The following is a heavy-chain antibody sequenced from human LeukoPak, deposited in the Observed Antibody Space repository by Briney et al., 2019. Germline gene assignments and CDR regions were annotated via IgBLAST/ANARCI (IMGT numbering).Heavy chain of an antibody. Sequence: PGGSLRLSCSASGFDFDAHGMSWVRQVPGKGLEWVSGINWSGGSTAYADPMRGRITISRDNAKNSLYLQMDSLRAEDTALYYCARATITSPFYFDYWGQGTLVTVSS. CDR3: ARATITSPFYFDY. V-gene: IGHV3-20*04. J-gene: IGHJ4*02. CDR2: INWSGGST. CDR1: GFDFDAHG. D-gene: IGHD2-2*01.